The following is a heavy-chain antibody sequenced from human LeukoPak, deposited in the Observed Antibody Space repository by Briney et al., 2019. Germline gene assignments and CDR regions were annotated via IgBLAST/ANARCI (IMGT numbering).Heavy chain of an antibody. J-gene: IGHJ4*02. D-gene: IGHD1-1*01. CDR1: GFTFSDYY. CDR3: ARDLNEYYFDY. V-gene: IGHV3-11*01. Sequence: GGSLRLSCAAFGFTFSDYYMSWIRQAPGKGLEWVSYISSSGSTIYYADSVKGRFTISRDNAKNSLYLQMNSLRAEDTAVYYCARDLNEYYFDYWGQGTLVTVSS. CDR2: ISSSGSTI.